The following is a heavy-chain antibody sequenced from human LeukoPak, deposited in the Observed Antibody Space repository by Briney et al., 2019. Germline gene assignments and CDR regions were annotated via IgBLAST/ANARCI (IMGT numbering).Heavy chain of an antibody. CDR1: GFTFSRST. V-gene: IGHV3-64D*06. J-gene: IGHJ5*02. CDR3: VRDLT. Sequence: GGSLRLSCSASGFTFSRSTMHWVRQAPGKGPELVSGISDKGDNTYYADSVKVRFTISRDNSKNTLHLQMSSLRPEDTAVYYCVRDLTWGQGTLVTVSS. CDR2: ISDKGDNT.